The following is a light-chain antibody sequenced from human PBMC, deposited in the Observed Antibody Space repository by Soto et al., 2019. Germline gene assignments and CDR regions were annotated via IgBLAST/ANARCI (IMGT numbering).Light chain of an antibody. V-gene: IGKV3-15*01. Sequence: EIVMTQSPATLSVSPGERATLSCRAGQPLNNNVAWYQHKPGQAPRLLIYGASTRATGISARFSGSGSGTEFTLTISSLQSEDFAVYYCQQYEKWPPSITFGQGTKVDIK. CDR1: QPLNNN. J-gene: IGKJ1*01. CDR2: GAS. CDR3: QQYEKWPPSIT.